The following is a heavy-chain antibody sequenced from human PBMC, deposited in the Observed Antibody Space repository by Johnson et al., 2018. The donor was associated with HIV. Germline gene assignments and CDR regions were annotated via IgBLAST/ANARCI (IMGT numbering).Heavy chain of an antibody. CDR1: GFTFSSYW. J-gene: IGHJ3*02. CDR2: IKQDGSEK. Sequence: VPLVESGGGLVHPGGSLRLSCATSGFTFSSYWMSWVRQAPGKGLEWVANIKQDGSEKSYVDSVKGRFTISRDSAKNSLYLQMNSLRAEDTAVYYCARHWAAAGRDAFDIWGQGTMVSVSS. CDR3: ARHWAAAGRDAFDI. V-gene: IGHV3-7*05. D-gene: IGHD6-13*01.